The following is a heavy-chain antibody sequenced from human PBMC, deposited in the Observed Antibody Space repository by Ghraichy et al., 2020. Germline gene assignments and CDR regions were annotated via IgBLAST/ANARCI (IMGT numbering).Heavy chain of an antibody. V-gene: IGHV4-30-2*01. D-gene: IGHD3-10*01. CDR2: IYHSGST. CDR3: ARGLWFGDGTYGMDV. Sequence: SETLSLTCAVSGGSISSGGYSWSWIRQPPGKGLEWIGYIYHSGSTYYNPSLKSRVTISVDRSKNQFSLKLSSVTAADTAVYYCARGLWFGDGTYGMDVWGQGTTVTVSS. CDR1: GGSISSGGYS. J-gene: IGHJ6*02.